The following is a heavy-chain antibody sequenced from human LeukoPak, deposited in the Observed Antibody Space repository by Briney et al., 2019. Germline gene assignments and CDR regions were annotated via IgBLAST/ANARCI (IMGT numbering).Heavy chain of an antibody. J-gene: IGHJ3*01. CDR3: AMSIVMDADDAFDV. CDR1: GGSISSGNYY. CDR2: IYTSGST. Sequence: SETLSLTCSVSGGSISSGNYYWSWIRQPAGKGLEWIGRIYTSGSTNYNPSLKRRLTMSVDTSKNQFSLKLSSVTAADTAVYYCAMSIVMDADDAFDVWGQGTLVTVFS. V-gene: IGHV4-61*02. D-gene: IGHD6-6*01.